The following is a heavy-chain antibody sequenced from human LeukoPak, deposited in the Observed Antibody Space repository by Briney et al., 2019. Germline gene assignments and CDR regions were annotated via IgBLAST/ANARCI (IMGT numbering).Heavy chain of an antibody. D-gene: IGHD6-13*01. CDR1: GGSISSSNW. J-gene: IGHJ4*02. Sequence: SGTLSLTCAVSGGSISSSNWWSWVRQPPGKGLEWIGEIYHSGSTNYNPSLKSRVTISVDKSKNQFSLKLSSATAADTAVYYCAREGGYSSSWYIDYWGQGTLVTVSS. V-gene: IGHV4-4*02. CDR2: IYHSGST. CDR3: AREGGYSSSWYIDY.